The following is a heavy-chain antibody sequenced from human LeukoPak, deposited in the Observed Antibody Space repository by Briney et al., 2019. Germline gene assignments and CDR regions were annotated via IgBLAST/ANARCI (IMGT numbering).Heavy chain of an antibody. Sequence: KSSETLSLTCAVYGGSFSGYYWSWIRQPPGKGLEWIGEINHRGSTNYNPSLKSRVTISVDTSKNQFSLKLSSVTAADTAVYYCARVVNPPRLYYYDSSGSFDYWGQGTLVTVSS. CDR2: INHRGST. CDR1: GGSFSGYY. V-gene: IGHV4-34*01. CDR3: ARVVNPPRLYYYDSSGSFDY. J-gene: IGHJ4*02. D-gene: IGHD3-22*01.